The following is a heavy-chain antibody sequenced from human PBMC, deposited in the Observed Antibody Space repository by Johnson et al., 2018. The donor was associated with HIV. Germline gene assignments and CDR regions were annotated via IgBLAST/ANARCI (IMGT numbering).Heavy chain of an antibody. Sequence: QVQLVESGGGVVRPGGSLRLSCAASGFTFSDYYMRWIRQAPGKGLEWVSYISSSGSTIYYADSVKGQFTISRDNSKNTLYLQMNSLRAEDTAVYYCAREGEGYSSSWYDAFDIWGQGTMVTVSS. CDR3: AREGEGYSSSWYDAFDI. CDR2: ISSSGSTI. V-gene: IGHV3-11*04. CDR1: GFTFSDYY. D-gene: IGHD6-13*01. J-gene: IGHJ3*02.